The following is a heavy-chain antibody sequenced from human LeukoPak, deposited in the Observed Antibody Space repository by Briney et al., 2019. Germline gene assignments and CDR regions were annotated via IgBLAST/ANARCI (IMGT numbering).Heavy chain of an antibody. J-gene: IGHJ3*02. D-gene: IGHD6-19*01. CDR1: GFTFSSYA. CDR2: ISGSGGST. Sequence: PGGSLRLSCAASGFTFSSYAMSWVRQAPGKGLEWVSAISGSGGSTYYADSVKGRFTISRDNSKNTLYLQMNSLRAEDTAVYYCANFAPLSSLIAVAGRNAFDIWGQGTMVTVSS. V-gene: IGHV3-23*01. CDR3: ANFAPLSSLIAVAGRNAFDI.